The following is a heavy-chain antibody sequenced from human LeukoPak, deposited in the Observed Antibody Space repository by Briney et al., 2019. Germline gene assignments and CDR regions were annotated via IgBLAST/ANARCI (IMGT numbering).Heavy chain of an antibody. D-gene: IGHD2-2*01. CDR3: AKDLFACSSTSCYSQSH. J-gene: IGHJ4*02. CDR2: ISYDGSNK. CDR1: GFTFSSYA. Sequence: GGSLRLSCAASGFTFSSYAMHWVRQAPGKGLEWVAVISYDGSNKYYADSVKGRFTISRDNAKNSLYLQMNSLRAEDTAVYYCAKDLFACSSTSCYSQSHWGQGTLVTVSS. V-gene: IGHV3-30*04.